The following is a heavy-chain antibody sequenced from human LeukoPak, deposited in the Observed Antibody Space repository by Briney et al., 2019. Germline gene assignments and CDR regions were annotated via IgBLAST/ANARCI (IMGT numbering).Heavy chain of an antibody. Sequence: GGFLRLSCAASGFTVSRNYMSWVRQAPGKGLVWVSIIFSGGSTYYADSVKGRFTISRDISKNTLYLQMNSLRAEDTSVYYCARLMDDSSGYFPDAFDIWGQGTMVTVSS. J-gene: IGHJ3*02. CDR1: GFTVSRNY. CDR2: IFSGGST. V-gene: IGHV3-66*04. CDR3: ARLMDDSSGYFPDAFDI. D-gene: IGHD3-22*01.